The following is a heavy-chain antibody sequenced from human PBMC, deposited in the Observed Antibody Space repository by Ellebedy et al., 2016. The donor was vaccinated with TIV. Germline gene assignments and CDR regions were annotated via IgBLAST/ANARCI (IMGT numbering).Heavy chain of an antibody. CDR2: IWYDGGNK. D-gene: IGHD1-26*01. Sequence: PGGSLRLSCAASGFTFSSYGMHRVRQAPGKGLEWVAVIWYDGGNKYYADTVKGRFTISRDNSKNTLYLQMNSLRAEDTAVYHCARDRDGGSYCFDCWGQGTLVTVSS. CDR1: GFTFSSYG. CDR3: ARDRDGGSYCFDC. J-gene: IGHJ4*02. V-gene: IGHV3-33*01.